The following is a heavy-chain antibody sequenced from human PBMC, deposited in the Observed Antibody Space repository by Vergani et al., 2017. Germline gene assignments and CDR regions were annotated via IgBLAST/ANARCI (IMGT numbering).Heavy chain of an antibody. CDR1: GYTFTGYY. J-gene: IGHJ6*03. Sequence: QVQLVQSGAEVKKPGASVKVSCKASGYTFTGYYMHWVRQAPGQGLEWMGWMNPNSGNTGYAQKFQGRVTMTRNTSISTAYMELSSLRSEDTAVYYCARMHDFWSGYYPRVSYYMDVWGKXP. CDR2: MNPNSGNT. V-gene: IGHV1-8*02. CDR3: ARMHDFWSGYYPRVSYYMDV. D-gene: IGHD3-3*01.